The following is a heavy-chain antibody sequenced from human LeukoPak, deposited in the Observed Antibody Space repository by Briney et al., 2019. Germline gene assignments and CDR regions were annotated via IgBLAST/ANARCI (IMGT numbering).Heavy chain of an antibody. J-gene: IGHJ3*02. Sequence: GGSLRLSCAASGFTFSNAWMSWVRQAPGKGLEWVGRIKSKTDGGTTDYAAPVKGRFTISRDDSKNTLYLQMNSLKTEDTAVYYCTTATVNIVVVPAAPDAFDIWGQGTMVTVSS. D-gene: IGHD2-2*01. V-gene: IGHV3-15*01. CDR2: IKSKTDGGTT. CDR3: TTATVNIVVVPAAPDAFDI. CDR1: GFTFSNAW.